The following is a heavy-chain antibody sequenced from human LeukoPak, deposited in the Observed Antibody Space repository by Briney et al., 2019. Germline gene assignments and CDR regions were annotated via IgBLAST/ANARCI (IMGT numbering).Heavy chain of an antibody. CDR3: ARVNPSLTLAFGI. D-gene: IGHD3-9*01. J-gene: IGHJ3*02. CDR2: IYYSGST. V-gene: IGHV4-59*01. Sequence: SETLSLTCTVSGGSISSYYWSWIRQPPGKGLEWIGYIYYSGSTNYNPSLKSRVTISVDTSKNQFSLKLSSVTAADTAVYYCARVNPSLTLAFGIWGQGTMVTVSS. CDR1: GGSISSYY.